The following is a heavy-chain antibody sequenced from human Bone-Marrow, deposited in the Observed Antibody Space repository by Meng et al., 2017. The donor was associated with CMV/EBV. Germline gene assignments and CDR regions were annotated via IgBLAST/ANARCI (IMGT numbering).Heavy chain of an antibody. CDR1: GFTFDDYA. J-gene: IGHJ3*02. Sequence: SLKISCAASGFTFDDYAMHWVRQAPGKGLEWVSGISWNSGSIGYADSVKGRFTISRDNAKNSLYLQMNSLRAEDTALYYCAKDISNWNDVNAFDICGQGTMVTVSS. CDR3: AKDISNWNDVNAFDI. CDR2: ISWNSGSI. D-gene: IGHD1-1*01. V-gene: IGHV3-9*01.